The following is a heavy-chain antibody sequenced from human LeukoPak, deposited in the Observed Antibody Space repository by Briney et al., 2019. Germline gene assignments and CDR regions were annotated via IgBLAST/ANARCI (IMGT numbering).Heavy chain of an antibody. CDR3: ARDERGSCSSSSCYYFDY. Sequence: VASVKVSCKASGYTFTTYAMNWVRQAPGQGLEWMGWISTYNGNANYAQKLQGRVTVTTDTSTSTAYMELRSLRSDDTAVYYCARDERGSCSSSSCYYFDYWGQGTLVTVSS. CDR2: ISTYNGNA. J-gene: IGHJ4*02. D-gene: IGHD2-2*01. CDR1: GYTFTTYA. V-gene: IGHV1-18*01.